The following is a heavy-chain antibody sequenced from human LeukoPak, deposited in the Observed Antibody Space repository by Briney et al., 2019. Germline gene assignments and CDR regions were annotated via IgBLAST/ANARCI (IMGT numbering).Heavy chain of an antibody. CDR2: INHSGST. CDR1: DGSFSGYY. Sequence: SETLSLTCAVYDGSFSGYYWSWIRQPPGKGLEWIGEINHSGSTNYNPSLKSRVTISVDTSKNQFSLKLSSVTAADTAVYYCARATYYDFWSGYYYDYWGQGTLVTVSS. J-gene: IGHJ4*02. V-gene: IGHV4-34*01. CDR3: ARATYYDFWSGYYYDY. D-gene: IGHD3-3*01.